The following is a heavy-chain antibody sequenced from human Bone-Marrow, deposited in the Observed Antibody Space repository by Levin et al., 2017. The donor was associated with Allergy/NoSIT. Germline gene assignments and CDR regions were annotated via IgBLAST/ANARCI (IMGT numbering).Heavy chain of an antibody. V-gene: IGHV3-53*01. D-gene: IGHD3-10*01. Sequence: GGSLRLSCAASGFSVNGNYMSWVRQAPGKGLEWVSVIYHIGTTYYADSVKGRFSISRDESENKVYLQMNSLRDEDTAVYYCARERLRGSGSNWFFELWGRGTLVTVSS. CDR2: IYHIGTT. J-gene: IGHJ2*01. CDR1: GFSVNGNY. CDR3: ARERLRGSGSNWFFEL.